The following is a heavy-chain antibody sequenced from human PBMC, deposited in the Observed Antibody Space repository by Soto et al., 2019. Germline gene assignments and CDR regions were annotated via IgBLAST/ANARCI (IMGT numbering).Heavy chain of an antibody. J-gene: IGHJ4*02. D-gene: IGHD3-10*01. CDR3: ARDLPSHVPGVFAH. CDR1: GFTFNSYS. Sequence: GGSLRLSCAASGFTFNSYSMMWVRQAPGKGLEWISYITSSSITIYYADSVKGRFTVSRDNAKNSLYLQMNSLRDEDTSVYYCARDLPSHVPGVFAHWGQGTLVTVSS. V-gene: IGHV3-48*02. CDR2: ITSSSITI.